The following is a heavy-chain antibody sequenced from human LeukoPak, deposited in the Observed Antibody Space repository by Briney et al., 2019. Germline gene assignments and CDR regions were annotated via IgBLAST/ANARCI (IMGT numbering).Heavy chain of an antibody. CDR1: GYTFTSYG. V-gene: IGHV1-18*01. D-gene: IGHD2-2*01. CDR2: ISAYNGNT. Sequence: GASVKVSCKASGYTFTSYGISWVRQAPGQGLEWMGWISAYNGNTNYAQKLQGRVTMTTDTSTSTAHMELRSLRSDDTAVYYCARGMGVLVPAATWFDPWGQGTLVTVSS. CDR3: ARGMGVLVPAATWFDP. J-gene: IGHJ5*02.